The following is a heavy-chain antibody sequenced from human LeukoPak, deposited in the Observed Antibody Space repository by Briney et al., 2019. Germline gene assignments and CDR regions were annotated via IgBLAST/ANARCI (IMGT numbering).Heavy chain of an antibody. CDR2: ISYIGST. V-gene: IGHV4-59*11. D-gene: IGHD4-17*01. Sequence: PSETPSLTCAVSTDSFSSHYWTWIRQPPGKGLEWIGYISYIGSTNYNPSLKSRVTISIDTSKNQFSLKLSSVTAADTAVYYCARDLVTVTKGFDIWGQGTMVSVSS. J-gene: IGHJ3*02. CDR3: ARDLVTVTKGFDI. CDR1: TDSFSSHY.